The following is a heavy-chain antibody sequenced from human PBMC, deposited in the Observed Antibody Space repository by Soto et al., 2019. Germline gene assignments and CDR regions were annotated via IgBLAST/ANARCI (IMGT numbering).Heavy chain of an antibody. D-gene: IGHD6-13*01. CDR2: INPSGGK. J-gene: IGHJ3*01. CDR1: GYTFTGYY. CDR3: ARSDSWFDDAFDL. Sequence: GASVKVSCKASGYTFTGYYIHWVRQAPGQGLEWMGWINPSGGKNYAQKFQGGVTMTRDMSITTAYMELSRLRSDDTAVYFCARSDSWFDDAFDLGGQGTMVNVSS. V-gene: IGHV1-2*02.